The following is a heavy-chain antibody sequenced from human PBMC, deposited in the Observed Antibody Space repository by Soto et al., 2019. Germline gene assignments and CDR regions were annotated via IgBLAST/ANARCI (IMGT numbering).Heavy chain of an antibody. CDR1: GGSISNFY. D-gene: IGHD3-10*01. J-gene: IGHJ4*02. Sequence: QVQLQESGPGLVKPSETLSLTCTVSGGSISNFYWSWIRQPPGKGLEWIGYIYYSGTTSYNPSLTSRVTISVDTSKNQFSLKLNSVTAADTAVYYCARESYYGSGATVVGYWGLGTLVTVSS. V-gene: IGHV4-59*01. CDR3: ARESYYGSGATVVGY. CDR2: IYYSGTT.